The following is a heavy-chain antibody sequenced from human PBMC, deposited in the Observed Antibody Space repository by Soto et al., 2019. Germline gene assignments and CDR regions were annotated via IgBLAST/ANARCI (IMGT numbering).Heavy chain of an antibody. CDR3: VRNLGNAY. CDR2: IKKDGSEK. D-gene: IGHD4-4*01. CDR1: GFPFSNYG. V-gene: IGHV3-7*01. J-gene: IGHJ4*02. Sequence: GGSLRLSCAASGFPFSNYGMTWVREAPGKGLEWVANIKKDGSEKNYVDSVKGRFTISRDNAKSSLYLQMNSLRAEDTAVYYCVRNLGNAYWGQGTLVTVSS.